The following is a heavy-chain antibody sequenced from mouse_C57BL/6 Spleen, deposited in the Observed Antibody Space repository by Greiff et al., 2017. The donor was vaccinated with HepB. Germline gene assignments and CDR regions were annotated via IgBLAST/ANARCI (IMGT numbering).Heavy chain of an antibody. D-gene: IGHD1-1*01. Sequence: QVQLQQSGPELVKPGASVKISCKASGYSFSSSWMNWVKQRPGKGLEWIGRIYPGDGDTNYNEKFKGKATLTADKSSSTAYMQLSSLTSEDSALYFCARKVVLYAMDYWGQGTSVTVSS. CDR1: GYSFSSSW. J-gene: IGHJ4*01. V-gene: IGHV1-82*01. CDR3: ARKVVLYAMDY. CDR2: IYPGDGDT.